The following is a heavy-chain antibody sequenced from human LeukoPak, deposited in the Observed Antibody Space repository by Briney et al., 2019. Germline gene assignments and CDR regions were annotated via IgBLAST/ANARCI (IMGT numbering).Heavy chain of an antibody. CDR3: ARETGSADAFDI. J-gene: IGHJ3*02. Sequence: GGTLRLSCAASGFKFSAYSMHWVRQAPGKGLEWVAFIRYDGSNKYYADSVKGRFTISRDNSKNTLYLQMNSLRAEDTAVYYCARETGSADAFDIWGQGTMVTVSS. CDR2: IRYDGSNK. V-gene: IGHV3-30*02. D-gene: IGHD2-15*01. CDR1: GFKFSAYS.